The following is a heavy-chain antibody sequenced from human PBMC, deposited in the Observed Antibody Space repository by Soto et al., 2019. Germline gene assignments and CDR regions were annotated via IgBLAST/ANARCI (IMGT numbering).Heavy chain of an antibody. V-gene: IGHV3-48*02. Sequence: GGSLRLSCAASGFTFSSYSMNWVRQAPGKGLEWASYISGSSSTIYHADSVKGRFTISRDNAKNSLYLQMNSLRDEDTAVYYCARASPYGYSPFYFDYWGQGTLVTVSS. CDR2: ISGSSSTI. CDR1: GFTFSSYS. CDR3: ARASPYGYSPFYFDY. J-gene: IGHJ4*02. D-gene: IGHD5-18*01.